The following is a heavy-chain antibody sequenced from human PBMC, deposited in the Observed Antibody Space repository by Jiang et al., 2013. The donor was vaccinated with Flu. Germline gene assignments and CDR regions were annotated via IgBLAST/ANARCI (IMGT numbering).Heavy chain of an antibody. CDR2: IHYSGST. CDR1: GGSISSYY. J-gene: IGHJ5*02. D-gene: IGHD3-10*01. Sequence: GPGLVKPSETLSLTCSVSGGSISSYYWSWIRQPPGKGLEWIGYIHYSGSTNYNPSLNSRVTISLDTSKNQFSLNLIFVTAADTAVYYCARVDNXGSRRWFDPWGPGNPGHRLL. CDR3: ARVDNXGSRRWFDP. V-gene: IGHV4-59*01.